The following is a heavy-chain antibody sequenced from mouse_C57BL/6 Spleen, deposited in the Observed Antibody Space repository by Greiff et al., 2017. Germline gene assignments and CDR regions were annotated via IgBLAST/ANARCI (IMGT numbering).Heavy chain of an antibody. CDR2: IDPSVSNT. J-gene: IGHJ2*01. Sequence: QVQLQQPGAELVRPGTSVKLSCKASGYTFTSYWMHWVKQRPGQGLEWIGVIDPSVSNTNYNQKFKGKATLTVDTSSSTAYMQLSSLTSEDSAVYYCARSGKGTCFAYWGQGTTLTVSS. CDR1: GYTFTSYW. CDR3: ARSGKGTCFAY. V-gene: IGHV1-59*01. D-gene: IGHD3-2*02.